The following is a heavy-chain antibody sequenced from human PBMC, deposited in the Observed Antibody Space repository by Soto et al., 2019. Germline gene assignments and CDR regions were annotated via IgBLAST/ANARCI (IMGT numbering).Heavy chain of an antibody. CDR1: GYSFSTYW. CDR3: ARTWAVGATDAFDI. Sequence: PGESLKISCRGSGYSFSTYWIAWVRQMPGKGLEWMGIIYPGDSDTRYSPSFQGQVTISADKSISTAYLQWISLRASDTAMYYCARTWAVGATDAFDIWGLGTIVTVSS. J-gene: IGHJ3*02. D-gene: IGHD1-26*01. V-gene: IGHV5-51*01. CDR2: IYPGDSDT.